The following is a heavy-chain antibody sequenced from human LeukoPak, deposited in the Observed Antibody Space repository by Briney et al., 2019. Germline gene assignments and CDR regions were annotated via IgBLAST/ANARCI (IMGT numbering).Heavy chain of an antibody. CDR2: IYYSGST. J-gene: IGHJ4*02. CDR1: GGSISSGDYY. CDR3: ARRCRSTSCYHY. V-gene: IGHV4-30-4*01. D-gene: IGHD2-2*01. Sequence: PSETLSLTCTVSGGSISSGDYYWSWIRQPPGKGLEWIGYIYYSGSTYYNPSLKSRVTISVDTSKNQFSLKLSSVTAADTAVYFCARRCRSTSCYHYWGQGTLVTVSS.